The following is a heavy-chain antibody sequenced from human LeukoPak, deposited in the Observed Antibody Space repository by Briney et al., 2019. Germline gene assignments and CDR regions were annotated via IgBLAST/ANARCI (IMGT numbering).Heavy chain of an antibody. J-gene: IGHJ4*02. D-gene: IGHD2-15*01. V-gene: IGHV3-23*01. Sequence: GGSLRLSCAASGFTFSSYAMSWVRQAPGKGLEWVSAISGSGGSTYYADSVKGRFTISRDNSRNTLYLQMNRLRAEDTAVYYCAKMEVVAATGFDYWGQGTLVTVSS. CDR3: AKMEVVAATGFDY. CDR1: GFTFSSYA. CDR2: ISGSGGST.